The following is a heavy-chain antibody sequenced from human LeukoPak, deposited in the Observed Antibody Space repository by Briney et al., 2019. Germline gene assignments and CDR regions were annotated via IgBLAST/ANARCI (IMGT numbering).Heavy chain of an antibody. V-gene: IGHV3-21*01. J-gene: IGHJ4*02. CDR1: GFTFSTYS. D-gene: IGHD2-2*01. Sequence: AGGSLRLSCAASGFTFSTYSMNWVRRAPGKGLEWVSSISSSSSYIDYVDSVKGRFTISRDSAKNSLYLQMNSLRAEDTAVYYCARLRAQMLSSSDFWGQGSLVTVSS. CDR3: ARLRAQMLSSSDF. CDR2: ISSSSSYI.